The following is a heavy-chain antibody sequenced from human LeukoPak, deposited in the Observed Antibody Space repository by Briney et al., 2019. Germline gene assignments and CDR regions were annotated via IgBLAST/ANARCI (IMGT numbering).Heavy chain of an antibody. Sequence: PSETLSLTCTVSGGSISSYYWSWIRQPPGKGLEWIGYIYYSGSTNYNPSLKSRVTISVETSKNQFSLKLSSVTAADTAVYYCAREWGGQFDYWGQGTLVTVSS. CDR1: GGSISSYY. J-gene: IGHJ4*02. D-gene: IGHD3-16*01. V-gene: IGHV4-59*01. CDR3: AREWGGQFDY. CDR2: IYYSGST.